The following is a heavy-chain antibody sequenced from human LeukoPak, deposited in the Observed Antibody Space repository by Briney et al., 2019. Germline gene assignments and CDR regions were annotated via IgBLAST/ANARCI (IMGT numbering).Heavy chain of an antibody. CDR1: GGSFSGYF. CDR2: INHSGST. CDR3: ARVDRGVILYYYYMDV. Sequence: SETLSLTCAVYGGSFSGYFWSWIRQPPGKGLEWIGEINHSGSTNYNPSLKSRVTISVDTSKNQLSLKLSSVTAADTAVYYCARVDRGVILYYYYMDVWGKGTTVTV. V-gene: IGHV4-34*01. J-gene: IGHJ6*03. D-gene: IGHD3-10*01.